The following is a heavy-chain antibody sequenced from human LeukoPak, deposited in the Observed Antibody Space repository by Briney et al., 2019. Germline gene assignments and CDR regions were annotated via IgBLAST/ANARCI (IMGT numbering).Heavy chain of an antibody. V-gene: IGHV3-48*03. Sequence: PGGVLRLSCAASGFTFSSYDMNWVRQAPGKGLEGVSEISSSGATKYYEDSAKGRFTTSGDNANNTLYLQLNSRRAEATAAYYCSCTKWGLGGAFDMWGQGTMVTVSS. CDR2: ISSSGATK. CDR1: GFTFSSYD. CDR3: SCTKWGLGGAFDM. J-gene: IGHJ3*02. D-gene: IGHD7-27*01.